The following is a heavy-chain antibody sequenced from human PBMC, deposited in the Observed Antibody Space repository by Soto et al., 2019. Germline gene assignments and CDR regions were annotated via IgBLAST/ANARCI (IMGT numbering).Heavy chain of an antibody. V-gene: IGHV3-23*01. CDR3: AKDLSIHYDFWSGYSRTKNSWV. D-gene: IGHD3-3*01. J-gene: IGHJ4*02. CDR2: ISGSGGST. CDR1: GFTFSSYA. Sequence: GGSLRLSCAASGFTFSSYAMSWVRQAPGKGLEWVSAISGSGGSTYYADSVKGRFTISRDNSKNTLYLQMNSLRAEDTAVYYCAKDLSIHYDFWSGYSRTKNSWVWGQGTLVTVSS.